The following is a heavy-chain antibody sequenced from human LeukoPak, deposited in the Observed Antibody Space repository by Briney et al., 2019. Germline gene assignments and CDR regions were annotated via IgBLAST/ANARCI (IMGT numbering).Heavy chain of an antibody. J-gene: IGHJ5*02. V-gene: IGHV3-53*04. CDR2: IYSGGST. CDR3: ARDVAAAGTGVFGWFDP. CDR1: GFTVSSNY. D-gene: IGHD6-13*01. Sequence: GGSLRLSCAASGFTVSSNYMSWVRQAPGKGLEWVSVIYSGGSTYYADSVKGRFTISRHNSKNTLYLQMNSLRAEDTAVYYCARDVAAAGTGVFGWFDPWGQGTLVTVSS.